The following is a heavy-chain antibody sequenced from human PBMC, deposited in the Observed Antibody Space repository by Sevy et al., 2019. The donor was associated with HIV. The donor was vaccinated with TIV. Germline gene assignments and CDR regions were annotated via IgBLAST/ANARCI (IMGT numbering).Heavy chain of an antibody. CDR1: GFTFSSYA. J-gene: IGHJ4*02. CDR2: ISYDGSNK. D-gene: IGHD3-3*01. V-gene: IGHV3-30-3*01. CDR3: ARGGDYDFWSGYYKVGGMDY. Sequence: GGSLRLSCAASGFTFSSYAMHWVRQAPGKGLEWVAVISYDGSNKYYADSVKGRFPISRDNSKNTLYLQMNSLRAEDKAVYYCARGGDYDFWSGYYKVGGMDYWGQGTLVTVSS.